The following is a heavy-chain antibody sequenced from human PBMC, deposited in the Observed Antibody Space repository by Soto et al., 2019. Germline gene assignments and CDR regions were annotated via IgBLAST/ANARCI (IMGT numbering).Heavy chain of an antibody. Sequence: GGSLRLSCAASGFTFSSYAMSWVRQAPGKGLKWVSAISGSGGSTYYADYVKGRFTISRDNSKNTLYLQMNSLRAEDTAVYYCAKDPYKSNNWFDPWGQGTLVTVSS. J-gene: IGHJ5*02. CDR3: AKDPYKSNNWFDP. V-gene: IGHV3-23*01. CDR1: GFTFSSYA. D-gene: IGHD1-1*01. CDR2: ISGSGGST.